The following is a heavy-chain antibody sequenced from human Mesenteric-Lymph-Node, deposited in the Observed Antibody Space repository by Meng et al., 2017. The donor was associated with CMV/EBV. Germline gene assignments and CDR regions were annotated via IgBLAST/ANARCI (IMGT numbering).Heavy chain of an antibody. J-gene: IGHJ4*02. V-gene: IGHV3-74*01. CDR1: GVTFTTHW. CDR3: ARGSARRVAAAVDY. CDR2: INSDGSVT. Sequence: ASGVTFTTHWMHWVRQAPGKGLVWVSRINSDGSVTDYAGSVKGRFTISRDNAKNTLYLQMDTLRAEDTAVYYCARGSARRVAAAVDYWGQGTLVTVSS. D-gene: IGHD6-13*01.